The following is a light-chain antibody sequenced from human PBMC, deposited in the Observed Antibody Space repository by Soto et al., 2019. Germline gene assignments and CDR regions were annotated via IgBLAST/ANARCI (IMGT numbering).Light chain of an antibody. V-gene: IGKV3-20*01. CDR3: HQYGSSPLT. J-gene: IGKJ4*01. CDR1: QSVRSNF. Sequence: EIVLTQSPGTLSLYPGERATLSCRASQSVRSNFLAWYQQRPGQAPSLLIYGASSRATGIPDRFSGSGSGTDFTLTISRLEPEDYAEYYCHQYGSSPLTFGGGTKVDIK. CDR2: GAS.